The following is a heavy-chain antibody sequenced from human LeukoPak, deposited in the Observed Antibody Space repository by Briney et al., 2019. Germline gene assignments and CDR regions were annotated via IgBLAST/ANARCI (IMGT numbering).Heavy chain of an antibody. V-gene: IGHV4-39*01. CDR2: IYYSGST. Sequence: SETLSLTCTVSGDSISSSRYYWGWIRQPPGKGLEWIGSIYYSGSTYYNPSLKSRVTISVDTSKNQFSLKLSSVTAADTAVYYPVDFWSGYSKRGDAFDIWGQGTMVTVSS. D-gene: IGHD3-3*01. J-gene: IGHJ3*02. CDR1: GDSISSSRYY. CDR3: VDFWSGYSKRGDAFDI.